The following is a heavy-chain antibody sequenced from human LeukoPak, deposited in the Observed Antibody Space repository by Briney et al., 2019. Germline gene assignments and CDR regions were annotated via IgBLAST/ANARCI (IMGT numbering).Heavy chain of an antibody. D-gene: IGHD3-10*01. Sequence: SETLSLTCTVSADSLSRGGHYWAWLRQLPGKGLESIGFIHHSGSSRHNPSLKDRVAISVDASRKQFALRLSSVTAADTAIYYCARGGNRFGGFYFDYWGQGIQVIVSS. CDR3: ARGGNRFGGFYFDY. J-gene: IGHJ4*02. CDR1: ADSLSRGGHY. V-gene: IGHV4-31*03. CDR2: IHHSGSS.